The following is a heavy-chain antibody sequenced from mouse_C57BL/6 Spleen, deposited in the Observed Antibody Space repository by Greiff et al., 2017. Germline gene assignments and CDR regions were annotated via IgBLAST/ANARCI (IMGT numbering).Heavy chain of an antibody. V-gene: IGHV1-52*01. D-gene: IGHD1-1*01. CDR2: IDPSDSET. Sequence: QVQLQQPGAELVRPGSSVKLSCKASGYTFTSYWMHWVKQRPIQGLECIGNIDPSDSETHYNQKFKDKATLTVDKSSSTAYMQLSSLTSEDSAVYYCARVGTTVVAWGQGTTLTVSS. CDR1: GYTFTSYW. J-gene: IGHJ2*01. CDR3: ARVGTTVVA.